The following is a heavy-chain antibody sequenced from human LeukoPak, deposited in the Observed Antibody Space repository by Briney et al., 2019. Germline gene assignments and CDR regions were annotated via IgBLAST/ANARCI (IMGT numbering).Heavy chain of an antibody. D-gene: IGHD4-11*01. Sequence: GGSLRLSCAASGFTFSSYAMSWVRQAPGKGLEWVSAISGRGGNTYYADSVKGRFTISRDNSRDTLYLQMNSLRAEDTALYYCARGLQYQYYYYYYMDVWGKGTTVTVSS. J-gene: IGHJ6*03. V-gene: IGHV3-23*01. CDR1: GFTFSSYA. CDR2: ISGRGGNT. CDR3: ARGLQYQYYYYYYMDV.